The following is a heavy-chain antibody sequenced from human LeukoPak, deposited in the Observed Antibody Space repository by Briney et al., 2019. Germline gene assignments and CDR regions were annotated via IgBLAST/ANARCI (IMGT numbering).Heavy chain of an antibody. Sequence: SETLSLTCAVYGGSFSGYYWSWIRQPPGKGLEWIGEINHSGSTNYNPSLKSRVTISVDTSKNQFSLKLSSVTAADTAVYYCARDGAAAGTRWFDPWGQGALVTVSS. CDR2: INHSGST. J-gene: IGHJ5*02. CDR3: ARDGAAAGTRWFDP. V-gene: IGHV4-34*01. D-gene: IGHD6-13*01. CDR1: GGSFSGYY.